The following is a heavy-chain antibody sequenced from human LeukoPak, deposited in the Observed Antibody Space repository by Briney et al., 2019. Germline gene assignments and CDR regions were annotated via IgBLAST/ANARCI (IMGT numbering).Heavy chain of an antibody. CDR2: ISGTGGST. CDR3: AKDRFRGSESYYNLLYYYYGMDV. V-gene: IGHV3-23*01. J-gene: IGHJ6*02. Sequence: GGSLRLSRAASGFTFSSYAMSWVRQAPGKGLDWVSSISGTGGSTYYADSVKGRFTISRDNSKNTLYLQMNSLRAEDTAVYYCAKDRFRGSESYYNLLYYYYGMDVWGQGTTVTVSS. D-gene: IGHD3-10*01. CDR1: GFTFSSYA.